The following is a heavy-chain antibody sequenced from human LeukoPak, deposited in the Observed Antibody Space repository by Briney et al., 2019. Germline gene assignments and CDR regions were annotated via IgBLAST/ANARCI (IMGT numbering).Heavy chain of an antibody. CDR2: IATTGDT. D-gene: IGHD3-10*01. V-gene: IGHV3-13*01. CDR1: GFTFSRYD. Sequence: PGGSLRLSCAASGFTFSRYDMHWVRQATGEGLEWVSTIATTGDTYYPGSVKGRFTISREDAKNSLYLQMNSLRAGDTAVYYCARGVRRPGSGSYSIRYFDFWGQGTLVTVSS. J-gene: IGHJ4*02. CDR3: ARGVRRPGSGSYSIRYFDF.